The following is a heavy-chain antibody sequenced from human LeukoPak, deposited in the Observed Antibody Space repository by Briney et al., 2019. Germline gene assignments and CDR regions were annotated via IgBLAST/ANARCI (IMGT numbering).Heavy chain of an antibody. CDR3: AKGGSYRIPAFDY. CDR2: IRGSGGST. CDR1: VFTFSSYA. V-gene: IGHV3-23*01. Sequence: PGGSLRLSCAASVFTFSSYAMSWVRQAPGKGLGWVSAIRGSGGSTYYADSVKRRFTISRDNSKNTLYLQMNSLRAEDTAVYYCAKGGSYRIPAFDYWGQGTLVTVSS. J-gene: IGHJ4*02. D-gene: IGHD1-26*01.